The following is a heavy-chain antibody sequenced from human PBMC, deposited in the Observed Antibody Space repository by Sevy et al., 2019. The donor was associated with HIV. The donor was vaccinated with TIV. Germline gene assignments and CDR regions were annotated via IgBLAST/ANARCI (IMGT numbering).Heavy chain of an antibody. D-gene: IGHD3-22*01. CDR1: GFTFSSYW. CDR2: INSDGSST. V-gene: IGHV3-74*01. J-gene: IGHJ1*01. Sequence: GGSLRLSCAASGFTFSSYWMHWVRQAPGKGLVWVSRINSDGSSTSYADSVKGRFTISRDNAKNTLYLQMNSLRAEDTAVYYCARGGYYYDSSGYPAEYFQHWGQSTLVTVSS. CDR3: ARGGYYYDSSGYPAEYFQH.